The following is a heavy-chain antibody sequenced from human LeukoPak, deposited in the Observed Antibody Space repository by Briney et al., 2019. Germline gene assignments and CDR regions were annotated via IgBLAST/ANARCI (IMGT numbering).Heavy chain of an antibody. D-gene: IGHD1-1*01. CDR2: IYPGDSDT. CDR3: ARNLGDANDPLDY. Sequence: GESLNISCKGSGYSFTSYWIGWVRQMPGKGLEWMGIIYPGDSDTRYSPSFQGQVTISADKSISTAYLQWSSLTASDTAMYYCARNLGDANDPLDYWGQGTLVTVSS. J-gene: IGHJ4*02. CDR1: GYSFTSYW. V-gene: IGHV5-51*01.